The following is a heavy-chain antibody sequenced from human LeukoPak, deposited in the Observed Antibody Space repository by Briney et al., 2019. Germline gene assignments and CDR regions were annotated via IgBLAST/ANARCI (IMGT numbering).Heavy chain of an antibody. Sequence: SETLSLTCTVSGGSISSSSYYWGWIRQPPGKGLEWIGSIYYSGSTYYNPSLKSRVTISVDTSKNQFSLKLSSVTAADTAVYYCARVGEAAAGTNPPLYFDYWGQGTLVTVSS. V-gene: IGHV4-39*07. D-gene: IGHD6-13*01. CDR3: ARVGEAAAGTNPPLYFDY. CDR1: GGSISSSSYY. CDR2: IYYSGST. J-gene: IGHJ4*02.